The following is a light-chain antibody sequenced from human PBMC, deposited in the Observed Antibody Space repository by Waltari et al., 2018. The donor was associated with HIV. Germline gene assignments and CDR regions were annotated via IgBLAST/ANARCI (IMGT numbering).Light chain of an antibody. J-gene: IGLJ3*02. V-gene: IGLV2-14*01. CDR1: SSDVGDYY. CDR2: EVS. CDR3: SSYISSATPE. Sequence: QSALTQPASVSGSPGQSISISCTGTSSDVGDYYVSWYQHHPGKAPHVIIYEVSNRPPVVSNPVSGSKSGNTASLTISGLRPEDEADYFCSSYISSATPEFGGGTRLTGL.